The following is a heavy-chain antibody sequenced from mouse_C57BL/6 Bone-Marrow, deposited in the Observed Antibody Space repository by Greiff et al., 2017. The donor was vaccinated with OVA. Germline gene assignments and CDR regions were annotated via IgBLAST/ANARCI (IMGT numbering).Heavy chain of an antibody. D-gene: IGHD2-3*01. V-gene: IGHV10-1*01. CDR3: VRQRWLLRGWYFDV. Sequence: EVQLQESGGGLVQPKGSLKLSCAASGFSFNTYAMNWVRQAPGKGLEWVARIRSKSNNYATYYADSVKDRFTISRDDSESMLYLQMNNLKTEDTAMYYCVRQRWLLRGWYFDVWGTGTTVTVSS. CDR2: IRSKSNNYAT. CDR1: GFSFNTYA. J-gene: IGHJ1*03.